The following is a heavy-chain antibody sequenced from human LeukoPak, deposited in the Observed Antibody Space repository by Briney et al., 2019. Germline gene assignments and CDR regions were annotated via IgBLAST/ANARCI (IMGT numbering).Heavy chain of an antibody. Sequence: GRALRLSCAASGVTFIAYWMSWVRQAPGKGLEWVANIKQDGSDKYYVDSVKGRFTISRDNTKKSLYLHMNGLRAEATALYFCARDLYYASSPYFEGYFDYWGQGALVTVSS. V-gene: IGHV3-7*01. J-gene: IGHJ4*02. CDR1: GVTFIAYW. CDR3: ARDLYYASSPYFEGYFDY. D-gene: IGHD3-22*01. CDR2: IKQDGSDK.